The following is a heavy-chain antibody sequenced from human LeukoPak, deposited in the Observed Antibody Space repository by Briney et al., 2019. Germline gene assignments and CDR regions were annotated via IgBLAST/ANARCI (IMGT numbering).Heavy chain of an antibody. V-gene: IGHV4-59*01. CDR3: ARTDRPGRHPDSFDI. D-gene: IGHD3-22*01. CDR1: GGSISSYY. CDR2: IHYTGST. Sequence: SETLSLTCTVSGGSISSYYWSWIRQSPGKGLEWIGYIHYTGSTSYQPSLKSRVTMTVDSSNNRFSLSLRSVNAADTAVYYCARTDRPGRHPDSFDIWGQGTTVTVSS. J-gene: IGHJ3*02.